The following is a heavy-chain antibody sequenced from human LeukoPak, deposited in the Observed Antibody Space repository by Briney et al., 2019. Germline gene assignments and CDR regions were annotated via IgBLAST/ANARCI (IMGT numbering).Heavy chain of an antibody. D-gene: IGHD2-21*02. V-gene: IGHV3-33*01. J-gene: IGHJ4*02. CDR3: AREGRCGGDCYYDY. CDR2: IWYDGSNK. Sequence: GRSLRLSCAASGFTFSSYGMHWVRQAPGKGLEWVAVIWYDGSNKYYADSVKSRFTISRDNSKNTLYLQMNSLRAEDTAVYYCAREGRCGGDCYYDYWGQGTLVTVSS. CDR1: GFTFSSYG.